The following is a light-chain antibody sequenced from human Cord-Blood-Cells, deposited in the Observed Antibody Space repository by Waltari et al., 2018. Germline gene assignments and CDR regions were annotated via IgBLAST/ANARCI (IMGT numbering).Light chain of an antibody. Sequence: QAVLTQPSSLSASPGASASLTCTLRSGTNVGTYRIYWYQPKPGSPPQYLLRYKSDSDKQQGSGVPSRFSGSKDASANAGILLISGLQSEDEADYYCMIWHSSAWVFGGGTKLTVL. J-gene: IGLJ2*01. CDR2: YKSDSDK. CDR3: MIWHSSAWV. V-gene: IGLV5-45*02. CDR1: SGTNVGTYR.